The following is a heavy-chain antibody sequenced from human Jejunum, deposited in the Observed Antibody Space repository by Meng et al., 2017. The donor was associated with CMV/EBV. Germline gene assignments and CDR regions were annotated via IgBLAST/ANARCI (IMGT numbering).Heavy chain of an antibody. J-gene: IGHJ4*02. Sequence: GSSLTTSGVAVGWIRQPPGKALEWLAHIYWNGNKYYSTSLKSRLTITKDTSKNQVVLTMTNVDPVDTATYYCAHLDGTTWYYYDYWGQGTLGTVSS. CDR3: AHLDGTTWYYYDY. V-gene: IGHV2-5*01. CDR1: GSSLTTSGVA. D-gene: IGHD5-24*01. CDR2: IYWNGNK.